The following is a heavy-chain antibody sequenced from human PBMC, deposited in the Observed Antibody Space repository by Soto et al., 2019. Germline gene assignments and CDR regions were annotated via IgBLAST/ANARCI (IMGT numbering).Heavy chain of an antibody. CDR3: ARIVGLRLNDY. Sequence: QVQLVESGGGLVKPGGSLRLSCAVSGFTFNDYQMTWFRQAPGKGLEWVSRTSSTGSYADYADSVKGRFTVSRDNANNTVYLQMDSLRDEDTAVYFCARIVGLRLNDYWGQGTLVIVSS. V-gene: IGHV3-11*05. D-gene: IGHD1-26*01. J-gene: IGHJ4*02. CDR2: TSSTGSYA. CDR1: GFTFNDYQ.